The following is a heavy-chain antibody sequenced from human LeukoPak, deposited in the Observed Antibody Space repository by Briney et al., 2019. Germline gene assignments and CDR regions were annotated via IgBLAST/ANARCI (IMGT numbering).Heavy chain of an antibody. D-gene: IGHD3-22*01. CDR3: AGTTYYYDSSGYYWDAFDI. CDR1: GGSFSGYF. Sequence: SETLSLTCAAHGGSFSGYFWSWTRQPPGKGLEWIGEINHSGSTNYNPSLKSRVTISVDTSKNQFSLKLSSVTAADTAVYYCAGTTYYYDSSGYYWDAFDIWGQGTMVTVSS. J-gene: IGHJ3*02. V-gene: IGHV4-34*01. CDR2: INHSGST.